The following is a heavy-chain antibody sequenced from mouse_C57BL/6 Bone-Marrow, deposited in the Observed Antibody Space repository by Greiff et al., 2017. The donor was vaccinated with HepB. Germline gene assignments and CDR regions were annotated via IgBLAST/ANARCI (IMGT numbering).Heavy chain of an antibody. CDR3: ARGGNYGAMDY. Sequence: VKLMESGAELVMPGASVKLSCKASGYTFTSYWMHWVKQRPGQGLEWIGEIDPSDSYTNYNQKFKGKSTLTVDKSSSTAYMQLSSLTSEDSAVYYCARGGNYGAMDYWGQGTSVTVSP. V-gene: IGHV1-69*01. D-gene: IGHD2-1*01. CDR2: IDPSDSYT. J-gene: IGHJ4*01. CDR1: GYTFTSYW.